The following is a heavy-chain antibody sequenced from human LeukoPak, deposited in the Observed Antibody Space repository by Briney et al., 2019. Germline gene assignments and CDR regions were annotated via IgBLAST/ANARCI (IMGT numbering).Heavy chain of an antibody. V-gene: IGHV3-74*01. CDR1: GFTFSSYG. CDR2: INPGGSSI. D-gene: IGHD1-14*01. Sequence: AGGSLRLSCAASGFTFSSYGMHWVRQVPGKGLVWVARINPGGSSITYADSVKGRFTISRDNAKNTLYLQMDSLRAEDTGVYYCARSNQADDYWGQGTLVTVSS. CDR3: ARSNQADDY. J-gene: IGHJ4*02.